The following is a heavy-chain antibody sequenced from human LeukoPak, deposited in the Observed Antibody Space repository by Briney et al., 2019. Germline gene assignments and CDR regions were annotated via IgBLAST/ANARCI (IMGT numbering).Heavy chain of an antibody. CDR1: GFTFSSYW. D-gene: IGHD3-16*01. CDR2: IKQDGSEK. J-gene: IGHJ4*02. Sequence: GGSLRLSCAASGFTFSSYWMSWVRQAPGKGLEWVANIKQDGSEKYYVDSVKGRFTISRDNAKNSLYLQMNSLRAEDTAVYYCARVLDDHVWGTTMDYWGQGTLVTVSS. CDR3: ARVLDDHVWGTTMDY. V-gene: IGHV3-7*01.